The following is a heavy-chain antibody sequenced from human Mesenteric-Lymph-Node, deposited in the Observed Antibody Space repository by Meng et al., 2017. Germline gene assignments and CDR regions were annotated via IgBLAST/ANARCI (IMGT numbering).Heavy chain of an antibody. CDR1: GFTVSSNY. CDR2: IYSGGST. V-gene: IGHV3-66*02. J-gene: IGHJ4*02. CDR3: ARDDSYGDYYDY. Sequence: GESLKISCAASGFTVSSNYMSWVRQAPGKGLEWVSVIYSGGSTYYADSVKGRFTISRDNSKNTLYLQMNSLRAEDTAVYYCARDDSYGDYYDYWGQGTLVTVSS. D-gene: IGHD4-17*01.